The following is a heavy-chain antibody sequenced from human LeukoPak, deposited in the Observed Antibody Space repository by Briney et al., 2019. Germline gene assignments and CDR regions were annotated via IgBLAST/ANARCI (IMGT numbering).Heavy chain of an antibody. V-gene: IGHV3-21*01. CDR1: GFTFSSYS. CDR3: ARVPFLAAAGNRWYFDL. D-gene: IGHD6-13*01. CDR2: ISSSSSYI. Sequence: GGSLRLSCAASGFTFSSYSMNWVRQAPGKGLEWVSSISSSSSYIYYADSVKGRFTISRDNAKNSLYLQMNSLRAEDTAVYYCARVPFLAAAGNRWYFDLWGRGTLVTVSS. J-gene: IGHJ2*01.